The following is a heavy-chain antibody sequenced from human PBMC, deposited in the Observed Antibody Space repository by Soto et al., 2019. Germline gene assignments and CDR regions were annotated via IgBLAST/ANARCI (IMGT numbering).Heavy chain of an antibody. V-gene: IGHV3-74*01. CDR2: INSDGSGT. Sequence: GGSLRLSCAASGFTFSSYWMHWVRQAPGKGLVWVSRINSDGSGTSYAASVKGRFTISRDNAKNTLYLQMNSLRAEDTAVYYCARQDFWSGYFSFDYWGQGTLVTVSS. D-gene: IGHD3-3*01. CDR1: GFTFSSYW. CDR3: ARQDFWSGYFSFDY. J-gene: IGHJ4*02.